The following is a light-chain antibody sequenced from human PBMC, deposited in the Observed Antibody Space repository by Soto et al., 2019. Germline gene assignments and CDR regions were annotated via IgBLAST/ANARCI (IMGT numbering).Light chain of an antibody. CDR1: SSNIGSNY. Sequence: QSALTQPPSASGTPGQRVTISCSGSSSNIGSNYVYWYQQLPGTAPKLLIYRNNQRPSGVPDRFSGSKSGTSASLAISGLRSEDEADYYCAAWDDRLSKVFGTGTKVTVL. CDR2: RNN. CDR3: AAWDDRLSKV. V-gene: IGLV1-47*01. J-gene: IGLJ1*01.